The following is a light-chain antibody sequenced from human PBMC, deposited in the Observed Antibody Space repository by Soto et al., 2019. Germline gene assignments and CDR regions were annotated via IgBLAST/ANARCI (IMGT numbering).Light chain of an antibody. CDR2: EVT. Sequence: QSALTQPPSASGSPGQSLTISCTGTSSDVGAYNYVSWYQQHPGKAPKVMIYEVTKRPSGVPDRFSGSKSGNTASLTVSGLQAEDEANYFCSSYAGSPNFVLFGGGTKLTVL. CDR1: SSDVGAYNY. CDR3: SSYAGSPNFVL. V-gene: IGLV2-8*01. J-gene: IGLJ2*01.